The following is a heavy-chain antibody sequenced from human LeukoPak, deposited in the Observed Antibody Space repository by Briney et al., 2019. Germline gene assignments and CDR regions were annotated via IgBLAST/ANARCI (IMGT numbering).Heavy chain of an antibody. Sequence: GGSLRLSCSASGFTLSSYWMHWVRQAPGKGLVWVSRINTDGSSTNYADSVKGRFTISRDNSKNTLYLQMNSLRAEDTAVYYCAKNKYGCSSTSCYGLDYWGQGTLVTVSS. J-gene: IGHJ4*02. CDR2: INTDGSST. V-gene: IGHV3-74*01. CDR3: AKNKYGCSSTSCYGLDY. D-gene: IGHD2-2*01. CDR1: GFTLSSYW.